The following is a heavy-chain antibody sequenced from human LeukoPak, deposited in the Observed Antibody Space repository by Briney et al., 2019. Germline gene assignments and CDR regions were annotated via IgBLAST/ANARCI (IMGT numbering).Heavy chain of an antibody. CDR1: GFTFSSYW. V-gene: IGHV3-74*01. J-gene: IGHJ4*02. Sequence: GVSLRLSCAASGFTFSSYWMHWVRQAPGKGLVWVSRINSDGSSTSYADSVKGRFTISRDNAKNTLYLQMNSLRAEDTAVYYCARGRYYGSGSYYLYWGQGTLVTVSS. CDR3: ARGRYYGSGSYYLY. CDR2: INSDGSST. D-gene: IGHD3-10*01.